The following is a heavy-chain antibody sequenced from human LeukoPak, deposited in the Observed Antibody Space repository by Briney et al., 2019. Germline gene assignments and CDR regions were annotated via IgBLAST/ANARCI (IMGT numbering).Heavy chain of an antibody. J-gene: IGHJ6*02. CDR1: GGSISSYY. V-gene: IGHV4-59*12. CDR3: ASSSSSDYFYSYGMDV. D-gene: IGHD6-6*01. CDR2: IYYSGST. Sequence: SETLSLTCTVSGGSISSYYWSWIRQPPGKGLEWIGYIYYSGSTNYNPSRKSRVTISVDTSKNQVSLKLSSVTAADTAVYYCASSSSSDYFYSYGMDVWGQGTTVTVSS.